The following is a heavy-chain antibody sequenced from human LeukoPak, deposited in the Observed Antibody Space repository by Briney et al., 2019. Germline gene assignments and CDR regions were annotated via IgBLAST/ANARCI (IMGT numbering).Heavy chain of an antibody. CDR3: ARDRDYGAPDY. Sequence: PGGSLRLSCAPSGFTFSTYWMPWVREAPGQELVWFSRINGDGTSTSTSYADSVKGRFTISRDNAKNTLYLHMNTLRAEDTAVYYCARDRDYGAPDYWGQGTLVTVSS. CDR1: GFTFSTYW. CDR2: INGDGTSTST. D-gene: IGHD4-17*01. V-gene: IGHV3-74*01. J-gene: IGHJ4*02.